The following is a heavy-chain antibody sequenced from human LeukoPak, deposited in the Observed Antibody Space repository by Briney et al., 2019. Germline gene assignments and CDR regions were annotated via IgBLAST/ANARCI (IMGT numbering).Heavy chain of an antibody. CDR2: IYYSGST. CDR3: ARGEYYDRPFDY. CDR1: GGSISSGGYY. J-gene: IGHJ4*02. Sequence: SQTLSLTCTVSGGSISSGGYYWSWISQHPGKGLEWIGYIYYSGSTYYNPSLKSRVTISVDTSKNQFSLKLSSVTAADTAVYYCARGEYYDRPFDYWGQGTLVTVSS. V-gene: IGHV4-31*03. D-gene: IGHD3-3*01.